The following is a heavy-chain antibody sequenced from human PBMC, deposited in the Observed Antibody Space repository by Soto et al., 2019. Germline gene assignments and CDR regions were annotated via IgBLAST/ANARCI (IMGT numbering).Heavy chain of an antibody. D-gene: IGHD2-21*02. V-gene: IGHV3-23*01. CDR3: AKAIKHIVVVTAIQDYYYGMDV. CDR2: ISGSGGST. J-gene: IGHJ6*02. Sequence: GGSLRLSCAASGFTFSSYAMSWVRQAPGKGLEWVSAISGSGGSTYYADSVKGRFTISRDNSKNTLYLQMNSLRAEDTAVYYCAKAIKHIVVVTAIQDYYYGMDVWGQGTTVTVSS. CDR1: GFTFSSYA.